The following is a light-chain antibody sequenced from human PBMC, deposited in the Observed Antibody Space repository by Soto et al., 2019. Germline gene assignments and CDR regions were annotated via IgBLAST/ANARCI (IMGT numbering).Light chain of an antibody. J-gene: IGKJ1*01. CDR2: DAS. CDR3: LQYETYWT. Sequence: EIVLTQSQATLSLSPGERATLSCRASQSVSSYLAWYQQKPGQPPRLLIYDASNRATGIPARFSGSGSGTDFTLTISSLQPDDFATYYCLQYETYWTFGQGTKVDIK. V-gene: IGKV3-11*01. CDR1: QSVSSY.